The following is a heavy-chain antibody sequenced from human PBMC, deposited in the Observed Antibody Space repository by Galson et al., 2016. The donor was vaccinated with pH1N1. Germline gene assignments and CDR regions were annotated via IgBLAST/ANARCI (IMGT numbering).Heavy chain of an antibody. CDR3: AHREVTITNAFDV. CDR2: IYWADDK. J-gene: IGHJ3*01. Sequence: PALVKPTQTLTLTCTFSGFSVSSSGMGVGWIRQPPGKALEWLALIYWADDKRCSTSLKNRLTITNDISKNQVVLTMTNMDPADTATYYCAHREVTITNAFDVWGQGTMVTVSS. CDR1: GFSVSSSGMG. D-gene: IGHD5-12*01. V-gene: IGHV2-5*02.